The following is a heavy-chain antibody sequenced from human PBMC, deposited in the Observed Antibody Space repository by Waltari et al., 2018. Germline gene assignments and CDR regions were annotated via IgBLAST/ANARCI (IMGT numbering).Heavy chain of an antibody. CDR3: AGGRYCTNGVCHPYYFDY. CDR1: GFTFSSYA. Sequence: QVQLVESGGGVVQPGRSLRLSCAASGFTFSSYAMHWVRQAPGKGLEWVAVISYDGSNKYYADSVKGRFTISRDNSKNTLYLQMNSLRAEDTAVYYCAGGRYCTNGVCHPYYFDYWGQGTLVTVSS. J-gene: IGHJ4*02. D-gene: IGHD2-8*01. CDR2: ISYDGSNK. V-gene: IGHV3-30-3*01.